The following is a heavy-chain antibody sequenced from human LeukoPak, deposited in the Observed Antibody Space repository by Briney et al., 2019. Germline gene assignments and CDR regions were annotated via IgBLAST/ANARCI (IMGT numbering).Heavy chain of an antibody. J-gene: IGHJ4*02. V-gene: IGHV3-74*01. CDR3: ARAYCSSTSCRLDY. CDR1: GFVFSNFW. D-gene: IGHD2-2*01. CDR2: INGDGSTT. Sequence: PGGSLRLSCAASGFVFSNFWMHWVRRAPGKGLVWVSRINGDGSTTSYADSVKGRFTISRDNAKNTLYLQMNSLRAEDTAVYYCARAYCSSTSCRLDYWGPGTLVTVSS.